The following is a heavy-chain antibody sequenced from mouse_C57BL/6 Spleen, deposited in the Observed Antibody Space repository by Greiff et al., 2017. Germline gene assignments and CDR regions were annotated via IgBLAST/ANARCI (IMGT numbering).Heavy chain of an antibody. D-gene: IGHD2-1*01. J-gene: IGHJ3*01. Sequence: QVQLQQPGAELVKPGASVKLSCKASGYTFTSYWMHWVKQRPGRGLEWIGRIDPTSGGTKYNEKFKSKATLTVDKPSSTASMQLSSLTSEDSEVYYCARGGNYEPFAYWGQGTLVTVSA. V-gene: IGHV1-72*01. CDR2: IDPTSGGT. CDR3: ARGGNYEPFAY. CDR1: GYTFTSYW.